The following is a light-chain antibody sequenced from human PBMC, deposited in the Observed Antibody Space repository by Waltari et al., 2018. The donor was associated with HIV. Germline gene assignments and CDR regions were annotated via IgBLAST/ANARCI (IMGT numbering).Light chain of an antibody. Sequence: SFDLTQPPSVSVSPGQTASITCSGDNLGDKYVCWYQQKPGPSPVLVIYEDSKRPSGIPERFSGSNSGNTATLTISGSQAIDEADYFCQAWDISTAWVFGGGTKLTVL. CDR2: EDS. J-gene: IGLJ3*02. CDR3: QAWDISTAWV. V-gene: IGLV3-1*01. CDR1: NLGDKY.